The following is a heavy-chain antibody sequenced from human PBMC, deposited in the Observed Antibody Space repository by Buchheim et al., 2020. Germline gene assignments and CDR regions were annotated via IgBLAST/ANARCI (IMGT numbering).Heavy chain of an antibody. CDR2: ISSSSSYI. D-gene: IGHD4-17*01. J-gene: IGHJ4*02. CDR1: GFTFSDYS. V-gene: IGHV3-21*01. CDR3: ARDPSRSRTTHINY. Sequence: EVQLVESGGGLVKPGGSLRLSCAASGFTFSDYSMNWVRQAPGKGLEWVSSISSSSSYIYYADSVKGRFTISRDNAKHSLYLQMNSLRAEDTAVYYCARDPSRSRTTHINYWGQGTL.